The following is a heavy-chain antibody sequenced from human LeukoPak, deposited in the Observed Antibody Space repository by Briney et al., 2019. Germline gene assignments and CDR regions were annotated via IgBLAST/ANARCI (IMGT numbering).Heavy chain of an antibody. CDR3: ARGGSGSYPLGFDP. CDR1: GLPFSSYG. CDR2: IWYDGSNK. D-gene: IGHD1-26*01. J-gene: IGHJ5*02. V-gene: IGHV3-33*08. Sequence: GGSLRLSWEASGLPFSSYGMHWVRKAPGKGLEGGAVIWYDGSNKYYADSVKGRFTISRDNSKNTLYLQMNSLRAEDTAVYYCARGGSGSYPLGFDPWGQGTLVTVSS.